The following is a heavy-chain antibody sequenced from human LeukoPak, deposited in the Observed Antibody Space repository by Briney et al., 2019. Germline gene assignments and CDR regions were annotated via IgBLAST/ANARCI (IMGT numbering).Heavy chain of an antibody. V-gene: IGHV3-7*01. CDR3: AKEWGSGYDLRYGLDV. CDR1: GFTFSSYW. Sequence: GGSLRLSCAASGFTFSSYWMSWVRQAPGKGLEWVANIKQDGSEKYYVDSVKGRFTISRDNSKNTVYLQMNSLRAEDTALYYCAKEWGSGYDLRYGLDVWGQGTTVTVSS. D-gene: IGHD5-12*01. J-gene: IGHJ6*02. CDR2: IKQDGSEK.